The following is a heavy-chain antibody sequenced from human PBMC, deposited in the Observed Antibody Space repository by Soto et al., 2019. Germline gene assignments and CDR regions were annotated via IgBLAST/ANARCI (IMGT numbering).Heavy chain of an antibody. V-gene: IGHV4-31*03. J-gene: IGHJ5*02. CDR2: IYYSGST. Sequence: SETLSLTCTVSGGSISSGGYYWSWIRQHPGKGLEWIGYIYYSGSTYYNPSLKSRVTISVDTSKNQFSLKLSSVTAADTAVYYCARHWTTVTTRENWFDPWGQGTLVTVSS. CDR3: ARHWTTVTTRENWFDP. CDR1: GGSISSGGYY. D-gene: IGHD4-17*01.